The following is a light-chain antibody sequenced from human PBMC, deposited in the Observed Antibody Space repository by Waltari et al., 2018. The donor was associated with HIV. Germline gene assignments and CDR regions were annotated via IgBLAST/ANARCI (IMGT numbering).Light chain of an antibody. Sequence: DIVLTQSPETLSVSLGERAAIHCKSEESVLSPSKNVNYFAWYQQRPGQPPTLLFSEASSRSSGVPARFTASGSRTDFTLTIDDLQADDVAVYFCQQYYSTPTFGRGTQLV. CDR3: QQYYSTPT. J-gene: IGKJ5*01. CDR1: ESVLSPSKNVNY. CDR2: EAS. V-gene: IGKV4-1*01.